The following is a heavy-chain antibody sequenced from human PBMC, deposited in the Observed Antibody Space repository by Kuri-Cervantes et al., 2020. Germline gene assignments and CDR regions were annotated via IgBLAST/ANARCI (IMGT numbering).Heavy chain of an antibody. CDR2: ISDSGANK. CDR3: ARVIVDTAMIITPDAFDI. Sequence: GESLKISCAASGFIFSIYAMSWVRQAPGKGLEWVSVISDSGANKYYADSVKGRFTISRDDSKNTLYLQMNSLRAEDTAVYYCARVIVDTAMIITPDAFDIWGQGTMVTVSS. V-gene: IGHV3-23*01. CDR1: GFIFSIYA. D-gene: IGHD5-18*01. J-gene: IGHJ3*02.